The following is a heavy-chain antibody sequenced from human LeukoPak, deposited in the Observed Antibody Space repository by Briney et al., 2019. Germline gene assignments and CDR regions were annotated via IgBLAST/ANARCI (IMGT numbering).Heavy chain of an antibody. Sequence: PGRSLRLSCAASGFTFSSYAMRWVRQAPGKGLEWVALISYDGSNKYYADSVKGRFTISRDNSKNTLYLQMNSLRAEDTAVYYCARDRSWLRIGSAFDIWGQGTMVTVSS. CDR3: ARDRSWLRIGSAFDI. CDR1: GFTFSSYA. CDR2: ISYDGSNK. J-gene: IGHJ3*02. D-gene: IGHD5-12*01. V-gene: IGHV3-30*04.